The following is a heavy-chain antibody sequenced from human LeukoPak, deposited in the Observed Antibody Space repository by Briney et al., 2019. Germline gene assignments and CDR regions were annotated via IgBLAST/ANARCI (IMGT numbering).Heavy chain of an antibody. CDR1: GGSISSGSYY. J-gene: IGHJ4*02. CDR2: IYTSGST. D-gene: IGHD1-26*01. Sequence: SETLSLTCTVSGGSISSGSYYWSWIRQPAGKGLEWIGRIYTSGSTNYNPSLKSRVTISVDTSKNQFSLKLSSVTAADTAVYYCARESVAEGSVGTTSFDFWGQGTLVTVSS. V-gene: IGHV4-61*02. CDR3: ARESVAEGSVGTTSFDF.